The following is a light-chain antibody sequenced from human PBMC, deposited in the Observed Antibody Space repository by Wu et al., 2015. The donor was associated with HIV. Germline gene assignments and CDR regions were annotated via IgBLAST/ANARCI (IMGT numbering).Light chain of an antibody. Sequence: DIQMTQSPSTLSASVGDRVTITCRASQSIGSWLAWYQQKPGKAPKLLIYKASSLESGVPSRFSGSGSGTEFTLTISNLQPDDFATYYCQQYNSYSPRSFGQGTK. V-gene: IGKV1-5*03. CDR3: QQYNSYSPRS. CDR1: QSIGSW. J-gene: IGKJ2*03. CDR2: KAS.